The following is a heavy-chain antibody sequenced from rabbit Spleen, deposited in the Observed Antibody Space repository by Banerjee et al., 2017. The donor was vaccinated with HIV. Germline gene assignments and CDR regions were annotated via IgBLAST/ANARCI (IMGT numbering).Heavy chain of an antibody. J-gene: IGHJ6*01. CDR2: IAGSSSGFT. CDR3: ARDTGSNFSSYGLDL. CDR1: GFSFSSSDY. V-gene: IGHV1S40*01. Sequence: QSLEEAGGDLVKHGASLTLTGTASGFSFSSSDYMCWVRQATGKGLEWISCIAGSSSGFTFSANWAKRRFHCSKTSSTTVTLQMTRLTVAVTAAYFCARDTGSNFSSYGLDLCGEGTFVTVS. D-gene: IGHD7-1*01.